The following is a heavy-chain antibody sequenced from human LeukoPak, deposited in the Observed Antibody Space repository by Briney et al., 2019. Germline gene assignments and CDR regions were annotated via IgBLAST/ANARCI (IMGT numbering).Heavy chain of an antibody. J-gene: IGHJ4*02. V-gene: IGHV4-59*01. CDR2: IYYSGST. Sequence: SETLSLTCTVSGGSISSYYWSWIRQPPGKGLEWIGYIYYSGSTNYNPSLKSRVTISVDTSKNQFSLKLSSVTAADTAVYYCASLVAAAASLFDYWGQGTLVTVSS. D-gene: IGHD6-13*01. CDR3: ASLVAAAASLFDY. CDR1: GGSISSYY.